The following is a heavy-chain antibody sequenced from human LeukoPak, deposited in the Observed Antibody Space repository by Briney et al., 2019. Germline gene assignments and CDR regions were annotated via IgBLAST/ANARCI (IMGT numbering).Heavy chain of an antibody. CDR3: ARTTEPIVVVAATRVGYFDY. CDR1: GFTFSSYA. D-gene: IGHD2-15*01. CDR2: ISDSGART. V-gene: IGHV3-23*01. Sequence: GGSLRLSCAASGFTFSSYAMTWVRQAPGKGLEWVSTISDSGARTNYADSAKGRFTISRDNSKNTLYLQTNSLRAEDTALYYCARTTEPIVVVAATRVGYFDYWGQGTLVTVSS. J-gene: IGHJ4*02.